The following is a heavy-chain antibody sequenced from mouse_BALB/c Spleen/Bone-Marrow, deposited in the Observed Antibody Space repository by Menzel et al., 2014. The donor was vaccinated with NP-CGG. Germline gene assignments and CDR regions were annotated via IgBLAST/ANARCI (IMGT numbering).Heavy chain of an antibody. J-gene: IGHJ3*01. Sequence: VQLQQSGAELVTPGTSVKLSCKASGYNFTSHWINWEKLRPGQGLEWLGDLYPGSGSTNYNEKFKSKATLTVDTSSSTAYMQLSSLASDDSALYYCARFSQRGLRAYWGQGTLVTVSA. D-gene: IGHD3-1*01. CDR3: ARFSQRGLRAY. V-gene: IGHV1-55*01. CDR2: LYPGSGST. CDR1: GYNFTSHW.